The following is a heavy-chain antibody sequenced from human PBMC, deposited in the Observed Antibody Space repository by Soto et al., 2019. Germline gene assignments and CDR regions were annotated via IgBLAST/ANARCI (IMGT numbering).Heavy chain of an antibody. D-gene: IGHD6-19*01. V-gene: IGHV1-2*04. CDR2: INPNRGGT. J-gene: IGHJ6*02. Sequence: ASVKVSCKASGYTFTGYYMHWVRQAPGQGLEWMGWINPNRGGTNYAQKFQGWVTMTRDTSISTAYMELSRLRSDDTAVYYCARSGIAVAGPDYYYYGMYVWGQGTTVTVSS. CDR1: GYTFTGYY. CDR3: ARSGIAVAGPDYYYYGMYV.